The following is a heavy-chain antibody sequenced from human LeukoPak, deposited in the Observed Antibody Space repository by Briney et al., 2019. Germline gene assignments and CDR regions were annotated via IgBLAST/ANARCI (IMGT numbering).Heavy chain of an antibody. CDR3: ARAPGAFDI. V-gene: IGHV4-30-4*01. D-gene: IGHD3-10*01. Sequence: PQTLSLTSTVSGASLTSGDYYWTGVRQPPGKGLEWIEYIYHSGRGYSNPSVKSRVTISVYTSKNQFSLKLTSVTAADTAVYYCARAPGAFDIWGQGTLVTVSS. CDR2: IYHSGRG. J-gene: IGHJ3*02. CDR1: GASLTSGDYY.